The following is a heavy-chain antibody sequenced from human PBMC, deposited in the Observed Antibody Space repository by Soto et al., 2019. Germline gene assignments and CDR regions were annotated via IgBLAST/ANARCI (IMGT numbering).Heavy chain of an antibody. V-gene: IGHV4-39*01. CDR1: GGSISSSSYY. CDR2: IYYSGST. D-gene: IGHD2-2*01. J-gene: IGHJ4*02. CDR3: ARRTTYIIDY. Sequence: SETLSLTCTFSGGSISSSSYYWGWIRQPPGKGLEWIGSIYYSGSTYYNPSLKSRVTISVDTSKNQFSLELSSVTAADTAVYYCARRTTYIIDYWGQGTLVTVSS.